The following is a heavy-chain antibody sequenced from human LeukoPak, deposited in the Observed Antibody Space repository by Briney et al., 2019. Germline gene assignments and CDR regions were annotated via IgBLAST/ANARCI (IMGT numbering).Heavy chain of an antibody. CDR2: IYWDDDK. CDR1: GFSLSTSGVG. D-gene: IGHD3-22*01. CDR3: AHSLYYDSSGYSFEPWDY. V-gene: IGHV2-5*02. J-gene: IGHJ4*02. Sequence: SGPTLVKPTQTLTLTCTFSGFSLSTSGVGVGWIRQPPGKALEWLALIYWDDDKRYSPSLNSRLTITKDTSKNQVVLAMTNMDPVDTATYYCAHSLYYDSSGYSFEPWDYWGQGTLVTVSS.